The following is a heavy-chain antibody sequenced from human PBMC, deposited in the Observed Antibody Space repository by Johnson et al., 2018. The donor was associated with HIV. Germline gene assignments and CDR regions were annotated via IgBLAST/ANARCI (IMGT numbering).Heavy chain of an antibody. V-gene: IGHV3-74*01. CDR2: INSDGSST. Sequence: VQLVESGGGLVQPGGSLRLSCAASEFTFSNYWMHWVRQGLGKGLVWVSRINSDGSSTSYADSVKGRFTISRDNAKNTLYLQMNSLRAEEPAVYYCAREGGQWLVSSAFDIWGQGTMVTVSS. J-gene: IGHJ3*02. D-gene: IGHD6-19*01. CDR1: EFTFSNYW. CDR3: AREGGQWLVSSAFDI.